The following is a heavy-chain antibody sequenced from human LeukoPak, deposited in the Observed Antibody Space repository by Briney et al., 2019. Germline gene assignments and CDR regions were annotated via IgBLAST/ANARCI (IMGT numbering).Heavy chain of an antibody. V-gene: IGHV4-31*03. CDR2: IYYSGST. CDR1: GGSISSGGYH. Sequence: SQTLSLTCTVSGGSISSGGYHWSWIRQHPGKGLEWIGYIYYSGSTYYNPSLKSRVTISVDTSKNQFSLKLSSVTAADTAVYYCARDNGKWWGSWGQGTLVTVSS. J-gene: IGHJ4*02. CDR3: ARDNGKWWGS. D-gene: IGHD2-15*01.